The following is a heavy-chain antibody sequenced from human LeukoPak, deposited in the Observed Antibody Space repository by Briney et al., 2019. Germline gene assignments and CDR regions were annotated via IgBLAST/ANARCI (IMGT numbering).Heavy chain of an antibody. V-gene: IGHV3-21*01. J-gene: IGHJ4*02. Sequence: GGSLRLSCAASGFTFSSYSMNWVRQAPGKGLEWVSSISSSSYIYYADSVKGRFTISRDNAKNSLYLQMNSLRAEDTAVYYCARDHNYGSGSWVFGYWGQGTLVTVSS. CDR2: ISSSSYI. CDR3: ARDHNYGSGSWVFGY. D-gene: IGHD3-10*01. CDR1: GFTFSSYS.